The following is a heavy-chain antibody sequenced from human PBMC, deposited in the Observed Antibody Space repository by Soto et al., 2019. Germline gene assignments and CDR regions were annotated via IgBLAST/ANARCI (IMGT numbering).Heavy chain of an antibody. CDR1: GFTFSSYA. Sequence: GGSLRLSCSASGFTFSSYAMHWVRQAPGKGLEYVLAISSNGGSTYYADSVKGRFTISRDNSKNTLYLQMSSLRAEDTAVYYCVKDPIVVVPAATNWFDPWGQGTLVTVSS. J-gene: IGHJ5*02. V-gene: IGHV3-64D*08. CDR3: VKDPIVVVPAATNWFDP. CDR2: ISSNGGST. D-gene: IGHD2-2*01.